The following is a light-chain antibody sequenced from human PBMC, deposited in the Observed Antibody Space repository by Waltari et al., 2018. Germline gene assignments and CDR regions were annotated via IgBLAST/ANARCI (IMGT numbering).Light chain of an antibody. CDR1: QSLVHSDGKTY. CDR2: QVS. J-gene: IGKJ1*01. V-gene: IGKV2-30*02. CDR3: MQYTHWPPWT. Sequence: DVVMTQSPLSLSVTPGQPASISCTSSQSLVHSDGKTYLNWFQQRPGQSPRRLIHQVSYRYPGVPDRFSGSGSGTDFTLKISSVEAEDVGVYYCMQYTHWPPWTFGQGTKVEIK.